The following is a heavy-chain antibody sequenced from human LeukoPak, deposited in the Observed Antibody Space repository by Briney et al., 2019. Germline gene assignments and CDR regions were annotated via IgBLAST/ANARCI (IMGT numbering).Heavy chain of an antibody. Sequence: SETLSLTCTVSGYSISSGYHWAWFRQTPGKGLEWIGSIYQSGSTYDNLSLKSRVTMSVDTSKNQFSLKLSSVTAADTAVYYCVRLDYSNFFDYWGQGNLVTVSS. D-gene: IGHD4-11*01. CDR1: GYSISSGYH. CDR2: IYQSGST. CDR3: VRLDYSNFFDY. V-gene: IGHV4-38-2*02. J-gene: IGHJ4*02.